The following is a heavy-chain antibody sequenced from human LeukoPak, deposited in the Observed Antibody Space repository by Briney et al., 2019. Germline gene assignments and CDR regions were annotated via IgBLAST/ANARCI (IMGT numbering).Heavy chain of an antibody. D-gene: IGHD3-10*01. CDR3: ARASGPFDY. V-gene: IGHV3-33*01. CDR1: GFTFSIYG. CDR2: IWNDGSNK. Sequence: GGSLRLSCAASGFTFSIYGMHWVRQAPGKGLGWVAVIWNDGSNKYYADSVKGRFTISRDNSKNTLYLQVNSLRAEDTAVYSCARASGPFDYWGQGTLVTVSS. J-gene: IGHJ4*02.